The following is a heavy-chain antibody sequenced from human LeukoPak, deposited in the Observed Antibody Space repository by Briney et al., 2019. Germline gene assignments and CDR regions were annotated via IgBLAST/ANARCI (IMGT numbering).Heavy chain of an antibody. CDR3: VTGYSSSWYFAFDI. J-gene: IGHJ3*02. CDR2: IYHSGST. V-gene: IGHV4-34*01. CDR1: GGSFSGYY. D-gene: IGHD6-13*01. Sequence: PSETLSLTCAVYGGSFSGYYWSWIRQPPGKGLEWIGEIYHSGSTNYNPSLKSRVTISVDKSKNQFSLKLSSVTAADTAVYYCVTGYSSSWYFAFDIWGQGTMVTVSS.